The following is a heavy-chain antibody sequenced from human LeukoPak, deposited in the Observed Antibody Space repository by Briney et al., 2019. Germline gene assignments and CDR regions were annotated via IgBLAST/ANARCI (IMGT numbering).Heavy chain of an antibody. CDR1: GGSVSNYF. Sequence: SETLSLTCTVSGGSVSNYFCSWIRQPAGRGLELIGRIHTSGTTYYNPSLKSRVTMSVDTSKNQFSLKLTSVTAADTAVYFCARDTEGHGKYFDYWGQGTLVTVSS. CDR2: IHTSGTT. V-gene: IGHV4-4*07. J-gene: IGHJ4*02. CDR3: ARDTEGHGKYFDY.